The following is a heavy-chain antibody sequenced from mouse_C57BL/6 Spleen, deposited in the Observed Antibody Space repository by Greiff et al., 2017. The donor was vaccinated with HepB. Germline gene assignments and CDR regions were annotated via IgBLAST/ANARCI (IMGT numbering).Heavy chain of an antibody. V-gene: IGHV14-1*01. CDR1: GFNIKDYY. Sequence: EVQLQQSGAELVRPGASVKLSCTASGFNIKDYYMHWVKQRPEQGLEWIGRIDPEDGDTEYAPKVQGKATMTADTSSNTAYLQLSSLPSEDTAVYYCTPGLITTVVARDYWGQSTTLTVSS. CDR2: IDPEDGDT. D-gene: IGHD1-1*01. J-gene: IGHJ2*01. CDR3: TPGLITTVVARDY.